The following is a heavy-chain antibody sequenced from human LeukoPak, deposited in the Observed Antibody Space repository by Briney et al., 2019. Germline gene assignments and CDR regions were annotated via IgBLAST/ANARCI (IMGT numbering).Heavy chain of an antibody. J-gene: IGHJ3*02. V-gene: IGHV3-30*18. CDR1: GFTFSNYG. CDR2: ISYDGSNK. D-gene: IGHD3-10*01. CDR3: ANGYYYGSGSYYKEAFDI. Sequence: GGSLRLSCAASGFTFSNYGMHWVRQAPGKGLEWVVVISYDGSNKYYADSVKGRFTISRDNSKNTLYLQMNSLRAEDTAVYYCANGYYYGSGSYYKEAFDIWGQGTMVTVSS.